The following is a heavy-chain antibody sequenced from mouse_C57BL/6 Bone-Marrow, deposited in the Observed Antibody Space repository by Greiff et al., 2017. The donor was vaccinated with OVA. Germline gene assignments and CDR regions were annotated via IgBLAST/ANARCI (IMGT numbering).Heavy chain of an antibody. J-gene: IGHJ1*03. CDR1: GFTFSDYG. D-gene: IGHD2-3*01. CDR2: ISSGSSTI. CDR3: ASDDSYYPWYFDV. V-gene: IGHV5-17*01. Sequence: EVKVVESGGGLVKPGGSLKLSCAASGFTFSDYGMHWVRQAPEKGLEWVAYISSGSSTIYYADTVKGRFTISRDNAKNTLFLQMTSLRSEDTAMYYCASDDSYYPWYFDVWGTGTTVTVSS.